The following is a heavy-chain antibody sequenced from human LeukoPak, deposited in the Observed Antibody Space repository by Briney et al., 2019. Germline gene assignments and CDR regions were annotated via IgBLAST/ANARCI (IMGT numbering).Heavy chain of an antibody. CDR1: GFTFSSYW. V-gene: IGHV3-7*01. Sequence: GGSLRLSCAASGFTFSSYWMGWVRQAPGKGLEWVANIKQDGSEKYYVDSVKGRFTISRDNAKNSLYLQMNSLRAEDTAVYYCARIRYYDSRDLDYWGQGTLVTVSS. CDR2: IKQDGSEK. J-gene: IGHJ4*02. D-gene: IGHD3-22*01. CDR3: ARIRYYDSRDLDY.